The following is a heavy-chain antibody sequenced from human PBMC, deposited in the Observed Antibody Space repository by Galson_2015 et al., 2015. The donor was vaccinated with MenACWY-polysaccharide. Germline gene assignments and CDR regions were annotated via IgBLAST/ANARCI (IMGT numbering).Heavy chain of an antibody. J-gene: IGHJ6*02. CDR2: INAGNGNT. Sequence: SVKVSCKASGYTFSSYAMHWVRQAPGQGLEWMGWINAGNGNTKYSQKLQGRVTIARDTSANTAYLELSSLRAEDTAVYSCARGHYGMDVWGQGTTVTVSS. V-gene: IGHV1-3*01. CDR1: GYTFSSYA. CDR3: ARGHYGMDV.